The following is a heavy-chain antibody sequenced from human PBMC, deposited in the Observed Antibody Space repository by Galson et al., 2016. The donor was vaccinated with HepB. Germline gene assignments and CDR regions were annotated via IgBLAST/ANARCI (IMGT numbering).Heavy chain of an antibody. CDR2: INSGSGNT. CDR1: GYSFTTYS. Sequence: SVKVSCKASGYSFTTYSIHWLRQAPGQRLEWMAWINSGSGNTKFSQKFQSRVIITRDTSASTVYMELSSLRSEDTAVYFCARGRLLWFGESRGRSEDHFDYWGQGTLVTVSS. D-gene: IGHD3-10*01. CDR3: ARGRLLWFGESRGRSEDHFDY. J-gene: IGHJ4*02. V-gene: IGHV1-3*01.